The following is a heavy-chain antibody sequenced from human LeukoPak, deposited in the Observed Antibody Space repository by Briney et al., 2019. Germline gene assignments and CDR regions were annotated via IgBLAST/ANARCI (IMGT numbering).Heavy chain of an antibody. CDR3: ARDKCSGGSCYDY. V-gene: IGHV3-21*01. CDR1: GFTFSSYS. CDR2: ISSSSSYI. D-gene: IGHD2-15*01. J-gene: IGHJ4*02. Sequence: GGSLRLSCAASGFTFSSYSMNWVRQAPGKGREWVSSISSSSSYIYYADSVKGRFTISRDNAKNSLYLQMNSLGAEDTAVYYCARDKCSGGSCYDYWGQGTLVTVSS.